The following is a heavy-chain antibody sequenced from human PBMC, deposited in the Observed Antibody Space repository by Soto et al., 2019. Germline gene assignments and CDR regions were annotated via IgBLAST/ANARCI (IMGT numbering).Heavy chain of an antibody. V-gene: IGHV1-69*04. D-gene: IGHD2-15*01. CDR1: GGTFSSYT. CDR2: IIPILGIA. J-gene: IGHJ4*02. CDR3: ARDVGTPGYCSGGSCYVDY. Sequence: ASVKVSCKASGGTFSSYTISWVRQAPGQGLEWMGRIIPILGIANYAQKFQGRVTITADKSTSTAYMELSSLRSEDTAVYYCARDVGTPGYCSGGSCYVDYWGQGTLVTVSS.